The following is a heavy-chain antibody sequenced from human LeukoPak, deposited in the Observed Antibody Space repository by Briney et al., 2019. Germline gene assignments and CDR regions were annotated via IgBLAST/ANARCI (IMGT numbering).Heavy chain of an antibody. Sequence: LSGGSLRLSCAASGFTFSGYAMSWVRQAPGKGLEWVSAISGSGGSTYYADSVKGRFTISRDNSKNTLYLQMNSLRAEDTAVYYCAKRPGILTGPFDYWGQGTLVTVSS. J-gene: IGHJ4*02. CDR3: AKRPGILTGPFDY. CDR1: GFTFSGYA. CDR2: ISGSGGST. V-gene: IGHV3-23*01. D-gene: IGHD3-9*01.